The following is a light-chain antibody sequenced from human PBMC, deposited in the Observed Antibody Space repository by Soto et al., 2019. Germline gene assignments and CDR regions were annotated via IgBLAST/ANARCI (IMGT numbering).Light chain of an antibody. CDR2: GAS. CDR3: QQYATSPLT. V-gene: IGKV3-20*01. Sequence: DIVLTQSPGTLSLSPGDRAALSCGASQSLSNNFLAWYQQKPGQAPRLLISGASSRATGIPDRFSGSGCGTDFTLTITRVEPEDFAVYYCQQYATSPLTFGGGTKVEIK. CDR1: QSLSNNF. J-gene: IGKJ4*01.